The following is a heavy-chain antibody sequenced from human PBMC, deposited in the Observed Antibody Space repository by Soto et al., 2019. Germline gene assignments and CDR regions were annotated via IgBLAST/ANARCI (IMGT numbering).Heavy chain of an antibody. D-gene: IGHD3-3*01. V-gene: IGHV3-33*01. Sequence: TGGSLRLSCAASGFTFGSYGMHWVRQAPGKGLEWVAVIWYDGSNKYYADSVKGRFTISRDNSKNTLYLQMNSLRAEDTAVYYCAREVLLYYDFWSGYFRTSENYYMDVWGKGTTVTVSS. CDR2: IWYDGSNK. CDR3: AREVLLYYDFWSGYFRTSENYYMDV. J-gene: IGHJ6*03. CDR1: GFTFGSYG.